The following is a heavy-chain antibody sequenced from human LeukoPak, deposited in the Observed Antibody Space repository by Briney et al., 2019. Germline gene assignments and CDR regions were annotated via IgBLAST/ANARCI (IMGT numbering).Heavy chain of an antibody. D-gene: IGHD6-19*01. Sequence: GGSLRLSCAASGFTVSSNYMSWVRQAPGKGLEWVSVIYSGGSTYYADSVKGRFTISRDNSKNTLYLQMNSLRAEDTAVYYCAKLPGSGYWYFDLWGRGTLVTVSS. CDR2: IYSGGST. CDR1: GFTVSSNY. J-gene: IGHJ2*01. V-gene: IGHV3-53*01. CDR3: AKLPGSGYWYFDL.